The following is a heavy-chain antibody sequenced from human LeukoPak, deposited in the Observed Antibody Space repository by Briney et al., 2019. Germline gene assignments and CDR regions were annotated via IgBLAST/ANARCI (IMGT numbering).Heavy chain of an antibody. CDR2: IYSAGTT. CDR1: GFNVNKSY. D-gene: IGHD3-10*01. Sequence: GGSLRLSCAASGFNVNKSYLSWVRQAPGRGLEWVSVIYSAGTTYYADSVKGRFTISREESKNTVYLQMNSLRAEDTAVYYCARDLAPLLWFGEPWEVWGKGTMVTVSS. V-gene: IGHV3-53*01. J-gene: IGHJ6*04. CDR3: ARDLAPLLWFGEPWEV.